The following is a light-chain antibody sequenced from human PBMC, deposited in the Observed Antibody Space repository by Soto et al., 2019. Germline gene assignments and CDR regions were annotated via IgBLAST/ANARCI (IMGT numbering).Light chain of an antibody. J-gene: IGLJ1*01. CDR3: SAYTVSGTYV. V-gene: IGLV2-14*03. CDR2: NVY. Sequence: QSALTQPASVSGSPGQSITISCTGTSSDVGAYNFVSWHQQHPGKAPKLMIYNVYDRPSGISYRFSGSKSGNTASLTISGLQGEDEADYYCSAYTVSGTYVFGTGTKLTVL. CDR1: SSDVGAYNF.